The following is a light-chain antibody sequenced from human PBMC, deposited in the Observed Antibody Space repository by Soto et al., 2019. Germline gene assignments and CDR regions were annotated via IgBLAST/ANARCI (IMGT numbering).Light chain of an antibody. Sequence: IHMTEAPATLSASVVYRVTITFRSSEDISTWLAWYQQKPGKAPKLLIYAASSLQSGVPSRFSGSGSGTEFTLTISSLQPDDFATYYCQQYNSYWTFGQGTKVDIK. CDR3: QQYNSYWT. CDR2: AAS. V-gene: IGKV1-5*01. J-gene: IGKJ1*01. CDR1: EDISTW.